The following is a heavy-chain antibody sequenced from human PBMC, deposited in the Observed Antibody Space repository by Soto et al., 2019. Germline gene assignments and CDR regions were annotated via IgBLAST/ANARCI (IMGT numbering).Heavy chain of an antibody. V-gene: IGHV4-4*02. CDR3: ASARGGPYYGDY. CDR1: GGSISSINW. J-gene: IGHJ4*02. Sequence: QVQLQESGPGLVKPSGTLSLTCAVSGGSISSINWWSWVRQPPGKGLEWIEEIYHSGSTNYNPSLKSRVTRSVDKSKNQVSRKLSSVTAADTAVYYCASARGGPYYGDYWGQGTLVTVSS. D-gene: IGHD3-10*01. CDR2: IYHSGST.